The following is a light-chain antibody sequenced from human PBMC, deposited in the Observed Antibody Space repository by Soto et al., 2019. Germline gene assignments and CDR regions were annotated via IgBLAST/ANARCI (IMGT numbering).Light chain of an antibody. V-gene: IGLV2-14*01. J-gene: IGLJ2*01. CDR2: DVS. Sequence: QSVLTQPASVSGSPGQSITISCTGTSSDVGGYNYVSWYQQHPGKAPKLMIYDVSNRPSGVSNRFSGSKSGNTASLTISGLQAEDEADYYCCSYTGSSTYVVFGGGTKLTVL. CDR3: CSYTGSSTYVV. CDR1: SSDVGGYNY.